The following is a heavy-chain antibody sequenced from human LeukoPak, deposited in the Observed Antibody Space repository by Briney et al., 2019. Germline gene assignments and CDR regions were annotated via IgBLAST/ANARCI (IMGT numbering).Heavy chain of an antibody. J-gene: IGHJ5*02. V-gene: IGHV4-39*01. CDR1: GGSISSSNYY. D-gene: IGHD3-10*01. CDR3: ARLLWFGEKLNWFDP. Sequence: PSETLSLTCTVSGGSISSSNYYWGWIPQPPGKGLEWIGNIYYSGNTYCNPSLKSRVTISVDTSKNQFSLKLSSVTAADTAVYYCARLLWFGEKLNWFDPWGQGTLVTVSS. CDR2: IYYSGNT.